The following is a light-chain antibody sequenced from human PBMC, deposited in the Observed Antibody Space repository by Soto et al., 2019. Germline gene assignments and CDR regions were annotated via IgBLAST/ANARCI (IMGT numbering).Light chain of an antibody. CDR2: ANN. J-gene: IGLJ2*01. V-gene: IGLV1-40*01. CDR1: SSNIGSPFD. Sequence: QSVLTQPPSVSGAPGQRVTISCTGNSSNIGSPFDVHWYQHLPGTAPRLLIYANNNRPSGVPDRFSGSKSGNSASLAITGLQAEDEADYYCQSYDSSLSGWVIFGGGTKVTVL. CDR3: QSYDSSLSGWVI.